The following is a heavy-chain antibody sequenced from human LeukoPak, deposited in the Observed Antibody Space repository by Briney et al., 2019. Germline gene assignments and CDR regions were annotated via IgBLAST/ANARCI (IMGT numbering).Heavy chain of an antibody. Sequence: ASVKVSCKASGGTFSSYAISWVRQAPGQGLEWMGGIIPIFGTANYAQKFQGRVTITADKSTSTAYMELSSLRSEDTAVYYCARGTAVGMATIPWLDAWGQGTLVTVSS. CDR2: IIPIFGTA. CDR1: GGTFSSYA. D-gene: IGHD5-24*01. J-gene: IGHJ5*02. CDR3: ARGTAVGMATIPWLDA. V-gene: IGHV1-69*06.